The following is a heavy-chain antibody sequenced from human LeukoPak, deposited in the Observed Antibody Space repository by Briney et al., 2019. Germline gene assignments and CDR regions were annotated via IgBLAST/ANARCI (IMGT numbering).Heavy chain of an antibody. CDR1: GGSISSGDYY. J-gene: IGHJ4*02. CDR3: AREVRGVIIKG. V-gene: IGHV4-30-4*08. D-gene: IGHD3-10*01. CDR2: IYYSGRT. Sequence: SETLSLTYTVSGGSISSGDYYWSWIRQPPGKGLEWIGYIYYSGRTYYNPSLKSRVTISVDTSKNQFSLKLSSVTAADTAVYYCAREVRGVIIKGWGQGTLVTVSS.